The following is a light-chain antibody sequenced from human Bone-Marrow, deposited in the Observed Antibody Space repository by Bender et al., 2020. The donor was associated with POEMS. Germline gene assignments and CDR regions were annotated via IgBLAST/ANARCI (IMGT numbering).Light chain of an antibody. Sequence: QSALTQPASVAGSPGQSITISCTGSNSDVGNFYLVSWYQHHPGKAPKLLIFGGNERPSGSSDRFSASKSDNTASLTISGLQADDEADYYCTSYTTATTYVVFGGGTKLTVL. CDR1: NSDVGNFYL. CDR2: GGN. V-gene: IGLV2-14*02. J-gene: IGLJ2*01. CDR3: TSYTTATTYVV.